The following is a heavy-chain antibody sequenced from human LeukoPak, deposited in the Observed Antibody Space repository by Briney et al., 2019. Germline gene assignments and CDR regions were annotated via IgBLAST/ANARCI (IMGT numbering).Heavy chain of an antibody. D-gene: IGHD1-1*01. CDR3: TKWGVTISFFDP. J-gene: IGHJ5*02. CDR1: GFTFSNYD. Sequence: GGSLRLSCAASGFTFSNYDMYWVRQAPGKGLEWVSGVGSRGDKTYYADSVKGRFTISRDNSKNTLYLEMNSLRDEDTAVYYCTKWGVTISFFDPWGQGTLVTVSS. CDR2: VGSRGDKT. V-gene: IGHV3-23*01.